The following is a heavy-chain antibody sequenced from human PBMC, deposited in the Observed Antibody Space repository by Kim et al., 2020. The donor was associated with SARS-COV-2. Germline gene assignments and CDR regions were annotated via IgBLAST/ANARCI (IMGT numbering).Heavy chain of an antibody. Sequence: ASVKVACKASGYTFTSYYMHWVRQAPGQGLEWMGIINPSGGSTSYAQKFQGRVTMTRDTSTSTVYMELSSLRSEDTAVYYCARDGYGSGSYYNRAMDVWGQGTTVTVSS. CDR1: GYTFTSYY. D-gene: IGHD3-10*01. CDR3: ARDGYGSGSYYNRAMDV. V-gene: IGHV1-46*01. CDR2: INPSGGST. J-gene: IGHJ6*02.